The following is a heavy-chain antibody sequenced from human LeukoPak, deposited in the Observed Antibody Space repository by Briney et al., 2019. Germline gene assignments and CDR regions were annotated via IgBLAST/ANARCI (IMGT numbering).Heavy chain of an antibody. Sequence: KPGGSLRLSCAASGFTFSSYSMNWVRQAPGKGLEWVSSISSSSSYIYYADSVKGRFTISRDNAKNSLYLQMNSLRAEDTAVYYCAREVVGATFYFDYWGQGTLVTVSS. CDR1: GFTFSSYS. CDR2: ISSSSSYI. V-gene: IGHV3-21*01. CDR3: AREVVGATFYFDY. D-gene: IGHD1-26*01. J-gene: IGHJ4*02.